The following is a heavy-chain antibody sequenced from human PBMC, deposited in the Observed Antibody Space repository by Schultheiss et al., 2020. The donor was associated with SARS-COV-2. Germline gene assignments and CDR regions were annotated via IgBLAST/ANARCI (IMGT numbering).Heavy chain of an antibody. V-gene: IGHV3-15*01. J-gene: IGHJ4*02. D-gene: IGHD6-19*01. CDR1: GFTFSSYG. Sequence: GGSLRLSCAASGFTFSSYGMHWVRQAPGKGLEWVGRIKSKNDGGATDYAAPVKGRFTISRDDSQNTLYLQMNSLKIEDTAVYYCTAISKAVADTAGYWGQGTLVTVSS. CDR2: IKSKNDGGAT. CDR3: TAISKAVADTAGY.